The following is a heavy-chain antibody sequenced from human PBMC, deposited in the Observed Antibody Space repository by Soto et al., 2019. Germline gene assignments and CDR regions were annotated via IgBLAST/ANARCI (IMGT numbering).Heavy chain of an antibody. CDR1: GSDFINYG. Sequence: QVQLVQSGAEVKKPGSSVKVSCKASGSDFINYGISWVRQAPGQGLEWMGGIIRIFRSANYAQKFQGRVTIAADEPTTTAYMELTTLTSEDTAVYYCARDRYYDGVGYHYESAYWGQGTLVTVSS. CDR2: IIRIFRSA. D-gene: IGHD3-22*01. CDR3: ARDRYYDGVGYHYESAY. V-gene: IGHV1-69*01. J-gene: IGHJ4*02.